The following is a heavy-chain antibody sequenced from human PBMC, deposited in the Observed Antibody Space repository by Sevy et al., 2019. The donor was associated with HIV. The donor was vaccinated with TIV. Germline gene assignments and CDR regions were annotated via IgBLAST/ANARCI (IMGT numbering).Heavy chain of an antibody. J-gene: IGHJ5*02. V-gene: IGHV4-38-2*01. D-gene: IGHD3-22*01. Sequence: SETLSLTCAVSGYSISSGYYWGWIRQPPGKGLEWIGSIYHSGSTYYNPSLKSRVTISVDTSKNQFSLKLSSVTAADTAVYYCARVDYYDSRPNWFDPWGQGTLVTVSS. CDR3: ARVDYYDSRPNWFDP. CDR2: IYHSGST. CDR1: GYSISSGYY.